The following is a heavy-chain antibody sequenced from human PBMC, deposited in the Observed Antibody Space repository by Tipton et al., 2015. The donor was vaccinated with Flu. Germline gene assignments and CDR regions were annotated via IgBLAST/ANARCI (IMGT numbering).Heavy chain of an antibody. Sequence: SLRLSCAASGSTFSSYWMSWVRQAPGKGLEWVANIKQDGSEKYYVDSVKGRFTISRDNAKNSLYLQMNSLRAEDTAVYYCARELGGRDGYNYYGMDVWGQGATVTVSS. CDR1: GSTFSSYW. CDR3: ARELGGRDGYNYYGMDV. D-gene: IGHD1-26*01. J-gene: IGHJ6*02. V-gene: IGHV3-7*01. CDR2: IKQDGSEK.